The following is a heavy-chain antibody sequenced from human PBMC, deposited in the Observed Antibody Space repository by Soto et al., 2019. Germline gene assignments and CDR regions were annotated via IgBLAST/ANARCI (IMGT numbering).Heavy chain of an antibody. CDR2: IYYSGST. D-gene: IGHD6-19*01. V-gene: IGHV4-59*01. Sequence: SETLSLTCTVSGGSISSYYWSWIRQPPGKGLEWIGYIYYSGSTNYNPSLKSRVTISVDTSKNQFSLKLSSVTAADTAVYYCARSLLAVAGLTPDYWGQGTLVTVSS. CDR1: GGSISSYY. J-gene: IGHJ4*02. CDR3: ARSLLAVAGLTPDY.